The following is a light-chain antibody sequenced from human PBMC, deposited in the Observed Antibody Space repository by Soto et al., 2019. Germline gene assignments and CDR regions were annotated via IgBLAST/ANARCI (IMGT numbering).Light chain of an antibody. CDR1: SSNIGAGYD. J-gene: IGLJ2*01. CDR3: QSYDSNLRSVL. Sequence: QSALTQPPSVSGAPGQRVTISCTGSSSNIGAGYDVHWYQQLPGTAPKLLIYGNSNRPSGVPDRFSGSKSGTSASLAITGLQAEDEADYYCQSYDSNLRSVLFGGGTKLTVL. CDR2: GNS. V-gene: IGLV1-40*01.